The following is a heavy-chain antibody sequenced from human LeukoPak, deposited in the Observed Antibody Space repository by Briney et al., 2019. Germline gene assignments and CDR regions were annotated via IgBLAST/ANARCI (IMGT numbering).Heavy chain of an antibody. J-gene: IGHJ4*02. CDR1: GGSVFSASYY. Sequence: PSETLSLTCTVSGGSVFSASYYWSWIRQPPGKGLEWIGCIYYSGSTNYNPSLKSRVTISVDTSKNQFSLKLTSVTAADTAVYYCARANYCSGSYPPDSWGQGTLVTVSS. CDR3: ARANYCSGSYPPDS. V-gene: IGHV4-61*01. CDR2: IYYSGST. D-gene: IGHD3-10*01.